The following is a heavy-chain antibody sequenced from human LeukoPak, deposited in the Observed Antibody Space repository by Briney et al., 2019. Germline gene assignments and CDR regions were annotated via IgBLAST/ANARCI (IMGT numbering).Heavy chain of an antibody. Sequence: SETLSLTCTVSGGSISGSSWWTWVRQPPGKGLDWIGEIYHSGSTNYNPSLKSRVTISVDKSKNQFSLKLSSVTAADTAVYYCAKNGGTTNFDSWGQGTLVTVSS. D-gene: IGHD1-26*01. J-gene: IGHJ4*02. V-gene: IGHV4-4*02. CDR2: IYHSGST. CDR1: GGSISGSSW. CDR3: AKNGGTTNFDS.